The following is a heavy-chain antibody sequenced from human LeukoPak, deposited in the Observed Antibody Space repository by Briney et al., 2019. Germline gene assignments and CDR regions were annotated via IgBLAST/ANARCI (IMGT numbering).Heavy chain of an antibody. J-gene: IGHJ3*02. V-gene: IGHV3-33*01. CDR3: ARGRGGYLYADAFDI. D-gene: IGHD3-22*01. CDR2: IWYDGSNK. Sequence: GRSLRLSCAASGFIFSSYGMHWVRQAPGKGLEWVAVIWYDGSNKYYADSVKGRFTISRDNSKNTLYLQMNSLRAEDTAVYYCARGRGGYLYADAFDIWGQGTMVTVSS. CDR1: GFIFSSYG.